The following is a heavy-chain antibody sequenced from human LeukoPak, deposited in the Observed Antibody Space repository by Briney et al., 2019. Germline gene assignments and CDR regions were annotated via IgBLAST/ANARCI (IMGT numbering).Heavy chain of an antibody. Sequence: SGTLSLTCVVSGGSVSSSKWWSWVRQPPGKGLEWIGQVYHDGGTKYNPSLKSRVTISVDTSKNQFSLKLSSVTAADTAVYYCAREGSSSFGFDPWGQGTLVTVSS. CDR3: AREGSSSFGFDP. CDR2: VYHDGGT. V-gene: IGHV4-4*02. CDR1: GGSVSSSKW. J-gene: IGHJ5*02. D-gene: IGHD6-6*01.